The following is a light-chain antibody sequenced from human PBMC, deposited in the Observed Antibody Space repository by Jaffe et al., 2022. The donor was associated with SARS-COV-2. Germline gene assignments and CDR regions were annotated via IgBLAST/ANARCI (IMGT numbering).Light chain of an antibody. CDR2: DNN. Sequence: QSVLTQPPSVSAAPGQKVTISCSGSSSNIGSNSVSWHQHLPGAAPQLLIYDNNKRPSGIPDRFSGSKSGTSATLGITGLQTGDEADYYCGAWDNILSAYVFGTGTKVTVL. J-gene: IGLJ1*01. CDR3: GAWDNILSAYV. V-gene: IGLV1-51*01. CDR1: SSNIGSNS.